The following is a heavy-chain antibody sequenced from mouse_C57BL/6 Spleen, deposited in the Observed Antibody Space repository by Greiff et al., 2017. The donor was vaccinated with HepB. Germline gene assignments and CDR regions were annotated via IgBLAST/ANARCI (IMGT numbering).Heavy chain of an antibody. D-gene: IGHD5-5*01. CDR3: ARQRRLSRYFDV. CDR2: ISNGGGST. J-gene: IGHJ1*03. Sequence: EVMLVESGGGLVQPGGSLKLSCAASGFTFSDYYMYWVRQTPEKRLEWVAYISNGGGSTYYPDTVKGRFTISRDNAKNNLYLQMSRLKSEDTAMYYCARQRRLSRYFDVWGTGTTVTVSS. CDR1: GFTFSDYY. V-gene: IGHV5-12*01.